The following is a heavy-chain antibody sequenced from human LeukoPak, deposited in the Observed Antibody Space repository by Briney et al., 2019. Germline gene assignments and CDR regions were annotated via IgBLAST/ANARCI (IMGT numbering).Heavy chain of an antibody. CDR2: IYYSGST. J-gene: IGHJ5*02. D-gene: IGHD4-11*01. CDR1: GGSISSSSYY. CDR3: ARGSSNYGWFDP. V-gene: IGHV4-39*07. Sequence: SETLSLTCTVSGGSISSSSYYWGWIRQPPGKGLEWIGSIYYSGSTYYNPSLKSRVTISVDRSKNQFSLKLSSVTAADTAVYYCARGSSNYGWFDPWGQGTLVTVSS.